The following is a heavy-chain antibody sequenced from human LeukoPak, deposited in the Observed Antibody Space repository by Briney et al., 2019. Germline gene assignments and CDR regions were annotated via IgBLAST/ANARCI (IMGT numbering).Heavy chain of an antibody. CDR1: GYTFTSYG. V-gene: IGHV1-18*01. J-gene: IGHJ6*03. Sequence: ASVKVSCKASGYTFTSYGISWVRQAPGQGLEWMGWISAYNGNTNYAQKLQGRVTMTTDTSTSTAYMELRSLRSDDTAVYYCARDRGSGWHYYYYYMDVWGKGTTVTVSS. D-gene: IGHD6-19*01. CDR3: ARDRGSGWHYYYYYMDV. CDR2: ISAYNGNT.